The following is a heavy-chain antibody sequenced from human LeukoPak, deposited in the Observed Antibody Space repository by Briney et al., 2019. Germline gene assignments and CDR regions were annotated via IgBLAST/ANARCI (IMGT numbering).Heavy chain of an antibody. Sequence: LRLSCAASRFTFSNYEMTWVRQPPGKGLEWIGSISYSGSTYYNPSLKSRVTISLGTSNNQFSLKLSSVTAADTAVYYCARGSGNPNWGQGTLVTVSS. CDR1: RFTFSNYE. V-gene: IGHV4-38-2*01. J-gene: IGHJ4*02. D-gene: IGHD1-26*01. CDR2: ISYSGST. CDR3: ARGSGNPN.